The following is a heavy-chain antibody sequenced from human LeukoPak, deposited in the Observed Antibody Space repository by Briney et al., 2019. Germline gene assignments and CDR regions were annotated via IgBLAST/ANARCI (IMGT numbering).Heavy chain of an antibody. CDR2: IRYDGSNE. V-gene: IGHV3-30*02. Sequence: GGPLRLSCAASGFTFSNYGMHWVRQAPGKGLDWVAFIRYDGSNEYYADSVKGRFTISRDNSKNTLYLQMNSLRAEDTALYYCAKAPDIVVVTVSDYWGQGTLVTVSS. D-gene: IGHD2-2*01. CDR1: GFTFSNYG. CDR3: AKAPDIVVVTVSDY. J-gene: IGHJ4*02.